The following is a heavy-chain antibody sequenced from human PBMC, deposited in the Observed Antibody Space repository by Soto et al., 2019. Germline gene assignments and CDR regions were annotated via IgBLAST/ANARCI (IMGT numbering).Heavy chain of an antibody. CDR3: ARVAGGNTEADLVFDP. J-gene: IGHJ5*02. CDR1: GGSISSYY. D-gene: IGHD1-26*01. CDR2: IYYSGST. V-gene: IGHV4-59*01. Sequence: SETLSLTCTVSGGSISSYYWSWIRQPPGKGLEWIGYIYYSGSTNYSPSLKSRVTISVDTSKNQFSLKLSSVTAADTAVYYCARVAGGNTEADLVFDPWGQGTLVTVSS.